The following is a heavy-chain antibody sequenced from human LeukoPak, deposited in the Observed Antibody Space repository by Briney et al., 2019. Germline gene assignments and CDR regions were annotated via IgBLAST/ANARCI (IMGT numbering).Heavy chain of an antibody. CDR2: IYYSGST. V-gene: IGHV4-39*01. J-gene: IGHJ6*02. CDR3: ARHPPDIVVVPAATGRYYYGMDV. Sequence: SETLSLTCTVSGGSISSSSYYWGWIHQPPGKGLEWIGSIYYSGSTYYNPSLKSRVTISVDTSKNQFSLKLSSVTAADTAVYYCARHPPDIVVVPAATGRYYYGMDVWGQGTTVTVSS. D-gene: IGHD2-2*01. CDR1: GGSISSSSYY.